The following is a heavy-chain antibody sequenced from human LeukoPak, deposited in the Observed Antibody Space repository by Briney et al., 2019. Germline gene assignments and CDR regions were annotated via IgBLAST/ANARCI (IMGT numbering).Heavy chain of an antibody. CDR3: ARDSYYDFWNGPLGLDV. CDR1: GGSISSGDYY. CDR2: IYYSGST. D-gene: IGHD3-3*01. J-gene: IGHJ6*02. Sequence: SETLSLTCTVSGGSISSGDYYWSWIRQPPGKGLEWIGYIYYSGSTYYNPSLKSRVTISVDTSKNQFSLKLSSVTAADTAVYYCARDSYYDFWNGPLGLDVWGQGTTVTVSS. V-gene: IGHV4-30-4*01.